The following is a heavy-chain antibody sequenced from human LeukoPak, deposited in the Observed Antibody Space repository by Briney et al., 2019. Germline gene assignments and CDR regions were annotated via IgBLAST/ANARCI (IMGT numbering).Heavy chain of an antibody. V-gene: IGHV1-8*03. CDR3: ARSLRFLEWLLIY. J-gene: IGHJ4*02. CDR1: GYTFTSYD. CDR2: MNPNSGNT. D-gene: IGHD3-3*01. Sequence: ASVKVSCKASGYTFTSYDINWVRQATGQGLEWMGWMNPNSGNTGYAQKFQGRVTITRNTSVSTAYMELSSLRSEDTAVYYCARSLRFLEWLLIYWGQGTLVTVSS.